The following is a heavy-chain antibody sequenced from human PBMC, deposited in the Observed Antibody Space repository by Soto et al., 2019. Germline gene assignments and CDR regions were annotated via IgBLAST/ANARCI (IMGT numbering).Heavy chain of an antibody. CDR2: INPSGGST. CDR3: ARDGRSSYSSAWYYFDY. Sequence: QVLLVQSGAEVKKPGASVKVSCKASGYTFTSYYMHWVRQAPGQGLEWMGIINPSGGSTSYAQKFQGRVTMTRDTSTSTVYMELSSLRSEDTAVYYCARDGRSSYSSAWYYFDYWGQGTLVTVSS. CDR1: GYTFTSYY. V-gene: IGHV1-46*01. D-gene: IGHD6-19*01. J-gene: IGHJ4*02.